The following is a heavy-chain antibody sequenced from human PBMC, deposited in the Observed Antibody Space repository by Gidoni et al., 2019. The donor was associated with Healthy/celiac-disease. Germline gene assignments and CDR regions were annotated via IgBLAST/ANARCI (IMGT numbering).Heavy chain of an antibody. J-gene: IGHJ6*02. V-gene: IGHV3-30-3*01. CDR1: GFTFSNYA. CDR3: ARDSYGMDV. CDR2: ISYEGSND. Sequence: QEQLVESGGGVVQPGRSLRLSCAASGFTFSNYAMHWVRQAPGKELEWVAFISYEGSNDHCAESVKGRFTISRDASKNTLYLQMNSLRGEDTAVYYCARDSYGMDVWGQGTTVTVSS.